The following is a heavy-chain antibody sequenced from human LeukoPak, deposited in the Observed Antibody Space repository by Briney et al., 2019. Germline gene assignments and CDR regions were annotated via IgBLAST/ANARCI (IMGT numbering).Heavy chain of an antibody. J-gene: IGHJ5*02. CDR2: ISYDGSNK. CDR1: GFTFSSYG. Sequence: PGGSLRLSCAASGFTFSSYGMHWVRQAPGKGLEWVAVISYDGSNKYYADSVKGRFTISRDNSKNTLYLQMNSLRAEDTAVYYCAKDLSVANYYDSSGYYAWGQGTLVTVSS. V-gene: IGHV3-30*18. D-gene: IGHD3-22*01. CDR3: AKDLSVANYYDSSGYYA.